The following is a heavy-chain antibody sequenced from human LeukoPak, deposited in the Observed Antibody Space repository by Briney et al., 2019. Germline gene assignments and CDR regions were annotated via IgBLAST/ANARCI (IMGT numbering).Heavy chain of an antibody. Sequence: SESLSLTCTVSGGSISSGDYYWSWIRQPPGKGLEWIGYIYYSGSTYYNPSLKSRVTISVDTSKNQFSLKLSSVTAADTAVYYCARVGTYDSSGYYADYWGQGTLVTVSS. J-gene: IGHJ4*02. CDR3: ARVGTYDSSGYYADY. V-gene: IGHV4-30-4*08. D-gene: IGHD3-22*01. CDR1: GGSISSGDYY. CDR2: IYYSGST.